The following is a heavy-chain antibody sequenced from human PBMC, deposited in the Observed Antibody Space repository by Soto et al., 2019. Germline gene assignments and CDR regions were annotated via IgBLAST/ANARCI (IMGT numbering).Heavy chain of an antibody. CDR1: GASRSNSDNY. CDR2: IYYSGST. J-gene: IGHJ5*02. V-gene: IGHV4-30-4*01. D-gene: IGHD3-3*01. Sequence: PSETLSLTCTVSGASRSNSDNYWSWILHPPGKGLEWIGYIYYSGSTYYNPSLKSRVTMSVDTSKNQFSLKLSSVTSADTAVYYGVRLFLSCYHWFDPWAQGPLVTVSS. CDR3: VRLFLSCYHWFDP.